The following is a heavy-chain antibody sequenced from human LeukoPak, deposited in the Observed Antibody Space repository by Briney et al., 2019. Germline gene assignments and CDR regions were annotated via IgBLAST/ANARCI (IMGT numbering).Heavy chain of an antibody. CDR1: GFTFSDYY. V-gene: IGHV3-23*01. CDR2: ISGSGGST. CDR3: AKSMVPDPIAVAGSYYFDY. J-gene: IGHJ4*02. Sequence: PGGSLRLSCAASGFTFSDYYMSWVRQAPGKGLEWVSAISGSGGSTYYADSVKGRFTISRDNSKNTLYLQMNSLRAEDTAVYYCAKSMVPDPIAVAGSYYFDYWGQGTLVTVSS. D-gene: IGHD6-19*01.